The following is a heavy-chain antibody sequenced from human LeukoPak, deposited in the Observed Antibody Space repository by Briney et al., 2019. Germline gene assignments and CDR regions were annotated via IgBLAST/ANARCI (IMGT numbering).Heavy chain of an antibody. CDR3: ARGQYYYDSSGSHPDAFDI. D-gene: IGHD3-22*01. J-gene: IGHJ3*02. V-gene: IGHV1-46*01. Sequence: ASVKVSCKASGYTFTGYYMHWVRQAPGQGLEWMGIINPSGGSTSYAQKFQGRVTMTRDTSTSTVYMELSSLRSEDTAVYYCARGQYYYDSSGSHPDAFDIWGQGTMVTVSS. CDR2: INPSGGST. CDR1: GYTFTGYY.